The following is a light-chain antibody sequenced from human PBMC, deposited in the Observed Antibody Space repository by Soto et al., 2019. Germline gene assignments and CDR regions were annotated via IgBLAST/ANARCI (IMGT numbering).Light chain of an antibody. CDR1: QTISSW. CDR3: LQDYNYPWT. Sequence: IPMTQSPSTLSGSVGDRVTITCRASQTISSWLAWYQQKPGKAPKLLIYAASSLQSGVPSRFSGSGSGTDFTLTISILKPEDFATYYCLQDYNYPWTFGQGTKVDIK. J-gene: IGKJ1*01. CDR2: AAS. V-gene: IGKV1-6*01.